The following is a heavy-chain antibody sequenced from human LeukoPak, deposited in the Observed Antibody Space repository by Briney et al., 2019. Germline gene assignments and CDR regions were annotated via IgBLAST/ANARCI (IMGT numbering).Heavy chain of an antibody. D-gene: IGHD2-2*01. CDR3: ARAPIVVVPARRPTYFDL. CDR2: IRQDEGEK. V-gene: IGHV3-7*01. Sequence: GGSLRLSCAASGFTFSSYWMSWVRQAPGKGLEWVANIRQDEGEKYYVDSVKGRFTISRDNAKNSLYLQMNSLRVEDTAMYYCARAPIVVVPARRPTYFDLWGQGALVTVSS. J-gene: IGHJ4*02. CDR1: GFTFSSYW.